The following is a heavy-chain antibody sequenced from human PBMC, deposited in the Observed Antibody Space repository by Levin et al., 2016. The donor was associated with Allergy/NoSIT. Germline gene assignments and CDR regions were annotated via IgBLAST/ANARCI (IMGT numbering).Heavy chain of an antibody. Sequence: LSLTCEASELAFRNYAMHWVRQAPGKGLEWVAVISYDATYTYYTDSVKGRFTISRDNSKNMVYLQLSSLRPEDTAVYYCARGMTTVILDAFDIWGQGTMVTVSS. J-gene: IGHJ3*02. CDR2: ISYDATYT. D-gene: IGHD4-11*01. V-gene: IGHV3-30-3*02. CDR1: ELAFRNYA. CDR3: ARGMTTVILDAFDI.